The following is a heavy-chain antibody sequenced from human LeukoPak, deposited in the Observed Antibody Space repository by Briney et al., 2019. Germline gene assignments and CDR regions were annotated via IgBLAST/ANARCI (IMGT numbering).Heavy chain of an antibody. CDR2: IYHSGST. D-gene: IGHD3-22*01. V-gene: IGHV4-4*02. CDR3: AKDSDSSGYYYFDY. J-gene: IGHJ4*02. CDR1: GGSISSSNW. Sequence: PSETLSLTCAVSGGSISSSNWWSWVRQPPGKGLEWIGEIYHSGSTNYNPSLKSRVTISVDKSKNQFSLKLSSVTAEDTAVYYCAKDSDSSGYYYFDYWGQGTLVTVSS.